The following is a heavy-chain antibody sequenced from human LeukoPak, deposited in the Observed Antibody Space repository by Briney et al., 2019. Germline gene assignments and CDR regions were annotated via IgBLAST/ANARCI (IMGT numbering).Heavy chain of an antibody. CDR1: GFSFSSYA. CDR3: AKDDDWLRFEH. V-gene: IGHV3-23*01. D-gene: IGHD5-12*01. J-gene: IGHJ4*02. Sequence: GGSLRLSCAASGFSFSSYAMSWVRQAPGKGLEWVSGISGSGGRTYYADSVKGRFTISRDNSNHMLYLQMNSLIAEDTAIYYCAKDDDWLRFEHWGRGTPVSVSS. CDR2: ISGSGGRT.